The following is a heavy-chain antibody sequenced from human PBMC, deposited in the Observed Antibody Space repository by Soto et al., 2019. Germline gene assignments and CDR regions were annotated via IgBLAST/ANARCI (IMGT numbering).Heavy chain of an antibody. Sequence: GASVKVSCKASGYTFTSYYMHWVRQAPGQGLEWMGIINPSGGSTSYAQKFQGRVTMTRDTSTSTVYMELSSLRSEDTAVYYCARGGANYYDFWSGYYHAFDIWGQGTMVTVSS. CDR1: GYTFTSYY. J-gene: IGHJ3*02. D-gene: IGHD3-3*01. CDR3: ARGGANYYDFWSGYYHAFDI. CDR2: INPSGGST. V-gene: IGHV1-46*03.